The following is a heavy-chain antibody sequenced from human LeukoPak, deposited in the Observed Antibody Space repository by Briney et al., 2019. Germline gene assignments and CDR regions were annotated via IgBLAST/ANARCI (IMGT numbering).Heavy chain of an antibody. CDR2: IREDGSDD. CDR3: ARGDGYYFGF. CDR1: GFTFGKYW. V-gene: IGHV3-7*03. Sequence: WGSLRLSCVASGFTFGKYWMSWVRQAPGKGLAWVANIREDGSDDTYEASVKGRFTISRDNARNSLFLQMNSLRAEDTAVYYCARGDGYYFGFWGQGTPVTVSS. J-gene: IGHJ4*02.